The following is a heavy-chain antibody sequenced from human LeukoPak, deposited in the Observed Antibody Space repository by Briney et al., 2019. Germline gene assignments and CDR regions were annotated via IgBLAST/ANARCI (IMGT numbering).Heavy chain of an antibody. D-gene: IGHD2-15*01. CDR3: ARVTGYCSGGSCYLTPLFDC. Sequence: GASVKVSCKASGYTFTSYGISWVRQAPGQGLEWMGWISAYNGNTNYAQKLQGRVTMTTDTSTSTAYMELRSLRSDDTAVYYCARVTGYCSGGSCYLTPLFDCWGQGTLVTVSS. J-gene: IGHJ4*02. CDR1: GYTFTSYG. V-gene: IGHV1-18*01. CDR2: ISAYNGNT.